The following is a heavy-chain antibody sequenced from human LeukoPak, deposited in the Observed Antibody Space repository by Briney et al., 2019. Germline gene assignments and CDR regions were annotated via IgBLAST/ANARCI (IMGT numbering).Heavy chain of an antibody. J-gene: IGHJ6*03. CDR3: AVSTVTTKRRLDYYYYMDV. CDR1: GGTFSSYA. Sequence: SVKVPCKASGGTFSSYAISWVRQAPGQGLEWMGGIIPIFGTANYAQKFQGRVTITTDESTSTAYMELSSLRSEDTAVYYCAVSTVTTKRRLDYYYYMDVWGKGTTVTVSS. D-gene: IGHD1-7*01. V-gene: IGHV1-69*05. CDR2: IIPIFGTA.